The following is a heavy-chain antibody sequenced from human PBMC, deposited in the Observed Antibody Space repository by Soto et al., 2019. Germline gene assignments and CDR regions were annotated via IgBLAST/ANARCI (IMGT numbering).Heavy chain of an antibody. V-gene: IGHV3-48*02. CDR1: GISFSSYS. D-gene: IGHD5-12*01. CDR2: ISSTSNTI. J-gene: IGHJ6*02. Sequence: EVQLVESGGGMVQPGGSPRLSCAASGISFSSYSMNWVRQAPGKGLEWVSYISSTSNTIYYADSVKGRFTISRDNAKNSLCLQMNSLRDEDTAVYYCARAKYSEDYIYYYYGMDVWGQGTTVTVSS. CDR3: ARAKYSEDYIYYYYGMDV.